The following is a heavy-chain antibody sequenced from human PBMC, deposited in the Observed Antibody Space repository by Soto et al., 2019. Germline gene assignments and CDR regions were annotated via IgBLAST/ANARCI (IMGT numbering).Heavy chain of an antibody. Sequence: PGGSLRLSCAASGFTFSNAWMSWVRQAPGKGLEWVGRIKSKTDGGTTDYAAPAKGRFTISRDDSKNTLYLQMNSLKTEDTAVYYCTTAIIDYRFDYWGQGTLVTVSS. D-gene: IGHD4-4*01. CDR2: IKSKTDGGTT. CDR3: TTAIIDYRFDY. CDR1: GFTFSNAW. J-gene: IGHJ4*02. V-gene: IGHV3-15*01.